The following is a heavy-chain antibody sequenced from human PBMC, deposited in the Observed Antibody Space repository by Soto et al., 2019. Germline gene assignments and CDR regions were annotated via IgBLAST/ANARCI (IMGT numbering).Heavy chain of an antibody. Sequence: GASVKVSCKASGYTFSSYGISWVRQAPGQGLEWMGWISAYNGNTNYAQKLQGRVTMTTDTSTSTAYMELRSLRSGDTAVYYCATHRIAVAGTSPTLFDYCGQGTLVTVSS. CDR3: ATHRIAVAGTSPTLFDY. V-gene: IGHV1-18*01. J-gene: IGHJ4*02. CDR2: ISAYNGNT. D-gene: IGHD6-19*01. CDR1: GYTFSSYG.